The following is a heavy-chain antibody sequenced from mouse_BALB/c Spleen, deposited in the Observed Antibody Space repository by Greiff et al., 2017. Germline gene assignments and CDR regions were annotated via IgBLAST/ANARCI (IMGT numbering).Heavy chain of an antibody. D-gene: IGHD3-3*01. CDR2: ISSGGSYT. J-gene: IGHJ3*01. V-gene: IGHV5-9-3*01. CDR3: AREGDGAWFAY. Sequence: EVKLVESGGGLVKPGGSLKLSCAASGFTFSSYAMSWVRQTPEKRLEWVATISSGGSYTYYPDSVKGRFTISRDNAKNTLYLQMSSLRSEDTAMYYCAREGDGAWFAYWGQGTLVTVSA. CDR1: GFTFSSYA.